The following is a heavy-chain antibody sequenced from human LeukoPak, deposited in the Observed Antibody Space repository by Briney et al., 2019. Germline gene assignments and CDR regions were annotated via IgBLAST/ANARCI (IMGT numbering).Heavy chain of an antibody. CDR2: ISGSGGST. CDR1: GFTFSSYA. CDR3: AKDQLAVAGLDY. J-gene: IGHJ4*02. D-gene: IGHD6-19*01. Sequence: GGSLRLSCAASGFTFSSYAMSWVRQAPGKGLEWVSTISGSGGSTYYADSVKGRFTISRDNSKNTLYLQMNSLRAEDTALYYCAKDQLAVAGLDYWGQGTLVTVSS. V-gene: IGHV3-23*01.